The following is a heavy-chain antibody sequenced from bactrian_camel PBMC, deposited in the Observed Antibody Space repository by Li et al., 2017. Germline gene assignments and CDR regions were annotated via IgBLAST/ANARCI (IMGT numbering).Heavy chain of an antibody. CDR2: ISSDGST. Sequence: QVQLVESGGGSVESGGPLRLSCTASGFTFDDSDMGWYRQAPGNECELVSTISSDGSTYYADSVKGRFTISQDNAKNTVYLQMNSLQPEDTAVYFCAASFQLPCLGSDERAYDYWGQGTQVTVS. CDR3: AASFQLPCLGSDERAYDY. J-gene: IGHJ4*01. CDR1: GFTFDDSD. D-gene: IGHD1*01. V-gene: IGHV3S63*01.